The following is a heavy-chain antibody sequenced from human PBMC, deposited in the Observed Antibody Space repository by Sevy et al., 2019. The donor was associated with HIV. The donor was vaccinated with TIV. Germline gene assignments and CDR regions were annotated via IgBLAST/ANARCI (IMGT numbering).Heavy chain of an antibody. D-gene: IGHD3-3*01. V-gene: IGHV4-39*01. Sequence: SETLSLTCTVSGGSISSSSYYWGWIRQPPGKGLEWIGSIYYSGSTYYHPSLKSRFTISVDTSKNQFSLKLRSVTAADTAVYYCASLWSSEWLLLVYYFDYWGQGTLVTVSS. J-gene: IGHJ4*02. CDR1: GGSISSSSYY. CDR3: ASLWSSEWLLLVYYFDY. CDR2: IYYSGST.